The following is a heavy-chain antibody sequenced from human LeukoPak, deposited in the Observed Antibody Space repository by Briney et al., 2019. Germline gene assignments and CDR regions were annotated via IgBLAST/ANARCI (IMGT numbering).Heavy chain of an antibody. CDR3: ARGTLYRGWSYYLHF. Sequence: SETLSLTSSVSGDFLSLRFYYCGWSRQPPGKALERLGSVYYSGTTSYNPSLKSRVTISVHMSKNHISLRLRSETAAGTAMYYCARGTLYRGWSYYLHFWGQGSQVSVPS. CDR1: GDFLSLRFYY. CDR2: VYYSGTT. J-gene: IGHJ4*02. V-gene: IGHV4-39*07. D-gene: IGHD6-19*01.